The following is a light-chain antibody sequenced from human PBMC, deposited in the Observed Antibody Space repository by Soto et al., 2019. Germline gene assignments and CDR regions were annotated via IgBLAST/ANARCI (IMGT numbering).Light chain of an antibody. CDR1: QTVSTNF. CDR2: GAS. J-gene: IGKJ2*01. CDR3: QLYGNSPRYT. V-gene: IGKV3-20*01. Sequence: EIVLTQSPGTLSLSPGERATLSCRASQTVSTNFLAWYQQKPGQAPRLLIHGASGRASGIPDRFSGSGSGTDFTLTISRLEAEDFAVYYCQLYGNSPRYTFGQGTKLEIK.